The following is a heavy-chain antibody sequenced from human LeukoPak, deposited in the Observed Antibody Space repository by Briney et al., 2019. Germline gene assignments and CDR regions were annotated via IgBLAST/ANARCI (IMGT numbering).Heavy chain of an antibody. CDR3: ARDGRSGYEDL. D-gene: IGHD5-12*01. CDR1: AGSISNYY. Sequence: SETLSLTCTVSAGSISNYYWSWIRQPPGKGLEWIGYIYYSGSTNYNPSLKSRVTISVDTSKNQFSLRLTSVTAADTAIYYCARDGRSGYEDLWGPGTLVTVSS. V-gene: IGHV4-59*12. J-gene: IGHJ5*02. CDR2: IYYSGST.